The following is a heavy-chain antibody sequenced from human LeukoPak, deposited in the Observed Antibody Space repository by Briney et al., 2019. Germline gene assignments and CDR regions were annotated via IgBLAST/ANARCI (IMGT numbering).Heavy chain of an antibody. Sequence: SETLSLTCTVSGGSISSSSYYWGWIRQPPGKGLEWIGSIYYSGSTYYNPSLKSRVTISVDASKNQFSLKLSSVTAADTAVYYCARLRSSSSWYLFDYWGQGTLVTVSS. CDR1: GGSISSSSYY. V-gene: IGHV4-39*01. CDR3: ARLRSSSSWYLFDY. J-gene: IGHJ4*02. D-gene: IGHD6-13*01. CDR2: IYYSGST.